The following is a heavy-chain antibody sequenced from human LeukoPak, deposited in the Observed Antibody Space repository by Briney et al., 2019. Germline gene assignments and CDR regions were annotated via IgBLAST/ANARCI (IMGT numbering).Heavy chain of an antibody. CDR3: AKVRFGVTARYYFDY. D-gene: IGHD3-10*01. CDR1: GFTFSGSA. J-gene: IGHJ4*02. CDR2: IRSKANSYAT. Sequence: GGSLRLSCAASGFTFSGSAMHWVRQASGKGLEWVGRIRSKANSYATAYAASVKGRFTISRDDSKNTLYLQMNSLRAEDTAVYYCAKVRFGVTARYYFDYWGQGTLVTVSS. V-gene: IGHV3-73*01.